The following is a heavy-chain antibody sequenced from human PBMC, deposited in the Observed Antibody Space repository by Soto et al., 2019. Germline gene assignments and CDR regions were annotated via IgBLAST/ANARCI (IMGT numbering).Heavy chain of an antibody. V-gene: IGHV3-30-3*01. CDR3: AMPIYRLAVAGPFDY. Sequence: GGSLRLSCAASGFSFGNSAMHWVRQAPGKGLEWVAMISFDGSNKYYADSVKGRFTISRDNSKNTLYLQMNSLRAEDTAVYYCAMPIYRLAVAGPFDYWGQGTLVTVSS. J-gene: IGHJ4*02. D-gene: IGHD6-19*01. CDR2: ISFDGSNK. CDR1: GFSFGNSA.